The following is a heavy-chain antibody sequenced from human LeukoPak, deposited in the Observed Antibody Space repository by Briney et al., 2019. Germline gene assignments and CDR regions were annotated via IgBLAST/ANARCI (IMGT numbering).Heavy chain of an antibody. CDR2: INGDGRNI. CDR3: ARDLGPNTEYFQH. J-gene: IGHJ1*01. Sequence: GGSLRLSCVASGFTVSSYWMHWVRQDPRKGLVWVSRINGDGRNINYAESVRGRFTISRDNSKNTLYLQMNSLRAEDTAVYYCARDLGPNTEYFQHWGQGTLVTVSS. CDR1: GFTVSSYW. V-gene: IGHV3-74*01. D-gene: IGHD4/OR15-4a*01.